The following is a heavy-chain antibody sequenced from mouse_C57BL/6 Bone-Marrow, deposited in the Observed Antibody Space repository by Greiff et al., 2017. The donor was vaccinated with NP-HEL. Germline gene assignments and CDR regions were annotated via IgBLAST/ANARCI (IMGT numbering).Heavy chain of an antibody. J-gene: IGHJ4*01. Sequence: EVMLVESGTVLARPGASVKMSCKTSGYTFTSYWMHWVKQRPGQGLEWIGAIYPGNSDTSYNQKFKGKAKLTAVTSASTAYMELSSLTNEDSAVYYCTRRVYSNYSMDYWGQGTSVTVSS. CDR3: TRRVYSNYSMDY. CDR1: GYTFTSYW. CDR2: IYPGNSDT. D-gene: IGHD2-5*01. V-gene: IGHV1-5*01.